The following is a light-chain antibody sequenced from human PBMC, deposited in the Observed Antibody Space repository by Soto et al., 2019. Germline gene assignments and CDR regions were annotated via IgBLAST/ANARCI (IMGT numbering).Light chain of an antibody. CDR2: GAS. Sequence: EIVMTQSPATLSVSPGERATLSCRASQSVSSNLAWYQQKPGQAPRLLIYGASNRATGIPDRFSGTGSGTDFTLTISRLEPEDFAVYYCQQYGSSPYTFGLGTRLEI. J-gene: IGKJ5*01. V-gene: IGKV3-20*01. CDR3: QQYGSSPYT. CDR1: QSVSSN.